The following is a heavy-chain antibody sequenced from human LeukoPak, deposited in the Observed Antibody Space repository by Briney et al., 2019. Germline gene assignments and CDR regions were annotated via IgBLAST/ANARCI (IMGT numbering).Heavy chain of an antibody. V-gene: IGHV3-48*02. CDR3: ARDTHWAFDY. CDR1: GFXFSSYS. J-gene: IGHJ4*02. CDR2: ISSTSSAI. Sequence: GGSLRLSCAASGFXFSSYSMNWVRQAPGKGLEWLSYISSTSSAIYYADSVKGRFTISRDNAKYSLYLQMNSLRDEDTAVYYCARDTHWAFDYWGQGTLVTGSS. D-gene: IGHD7-27*01.